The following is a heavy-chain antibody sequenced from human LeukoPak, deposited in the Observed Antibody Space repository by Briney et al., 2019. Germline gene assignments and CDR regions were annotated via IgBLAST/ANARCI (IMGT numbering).Heavy chain of an antibody. CDR1: GFTFSSYS. J-gene: IGHJ4*02. CDR2: ISSSSSPI. V-gene: IGHV3-48*01. D-gene: IGHD5-18*01. Sequence: GGSLRLSCAASGFTFSSYSMNWVRQAPGKGLEWVSYISSSSSPIYFADPVKGRFTISRDNAKNSLYLQMNSLRAEDTAVYYCARDRYGYFAPYYWGQGTLVTVTT. CDR3: ARDRYGYFAPYY.